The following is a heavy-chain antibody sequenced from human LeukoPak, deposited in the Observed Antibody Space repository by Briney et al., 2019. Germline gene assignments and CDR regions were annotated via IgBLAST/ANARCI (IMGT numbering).Heavy chain of an antibody. J-gene: IGHJ3*02. V-gene: IGHV3-53*01. CDR2: IYKSAIT. CDR3: ARDYLVSDYYDSSGRPPDAFDI. CDR1: GFTVSSNY. D-gene: IGHD3-22*01. Sequence: GGSLGLSCAASGFTVSSNYMTWVRQAPGKGLEWVSVIYKSAITYYADTVKGRFTISRDNAKNSLYLQMNSLRAEDTAVYYCARDYLVSDYYDSSGRPPDAFDIWGQGTMVTVSS.